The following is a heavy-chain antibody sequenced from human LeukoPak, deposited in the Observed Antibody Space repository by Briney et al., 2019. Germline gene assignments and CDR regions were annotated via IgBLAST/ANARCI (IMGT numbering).Heavy chain of an antibody. Sequence: GGSLRLSCAASGFTFSSYGIHWVRQAPGKGLEWVAVISYDGNNRYYADSVKGRFTISRDNSKNTLYLQMNSLSAEDTAVFYCAKVKFSANYYYGMDVRGQGTTVTVSS. D-gene: IGHD3-3*01. CDR2: ISYDGNNR. CDR3: AKVKFSANYYYGMDV. V-gene: IGHV3-30*18. J-gene: IGHJ6*02. CDR1: GFTFSSYG.